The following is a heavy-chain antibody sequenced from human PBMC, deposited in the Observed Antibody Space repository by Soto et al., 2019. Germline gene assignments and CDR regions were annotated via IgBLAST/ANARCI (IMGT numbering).Heavy chain of an antibody. CDR3: ARDGSFYTMITDY. CDR2: IKQDGSEK. V-gene: IGHV3-7*01. Sequence: PVGSLRLSCAASGFTFSSYWMSWVRQAPGKGLEWVANIKQDGSEKYYVDSVKGRFTISRDNAKNSLYLQMNSLRAEDTAVYYCARDGSFYTMITDYWGQGTLVTVSS. J-gene: IGHJ4*02. CDR1: GFTFSSYW. D-gene: IGHD3-22*01.